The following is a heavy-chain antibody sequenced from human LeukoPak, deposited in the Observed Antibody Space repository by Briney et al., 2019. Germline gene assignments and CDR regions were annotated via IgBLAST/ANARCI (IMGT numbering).Heavy chain of an antibody. D-gene: IGHD6-19*01. CDR2: IKEDGSEK. CDR1: GFTFSSYW. J-gene: IGHJ4*02. V-gene: IGHV3-7*04. Sequence: GGSLRLSCAASGFTFSSYWMSWVRQAPGKGVEWVANIKEDGSEKYYVDSVKGRLTISRDTAKSSLYLQMNSLRAEDTAVYYCARLRAGDYFDYWGQGTLVTVSS. CDR3: ARLRAGDYFDY.